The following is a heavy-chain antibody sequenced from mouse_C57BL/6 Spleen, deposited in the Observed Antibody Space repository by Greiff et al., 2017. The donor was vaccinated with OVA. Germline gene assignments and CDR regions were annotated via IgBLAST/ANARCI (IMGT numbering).Heavy chain of an antibody. CDR2: IYPRSGNT. J-gene: IGHJ4*01. CDR1: GYTFTSYG. CDR3: ARNGDDGDYYYAMDY. D-gene: IGHD2-3*01. V-gene: IGHV1-81*01. Sequence: VKLMESGAELARPGASVKLSCKASGYTFTSYGISWVKQRTGQGLEWIGEIYPRSGNTYYNEKFKGKATLTADKSSSTAYMELRSLTSEDSAVYFCARNGDDGDYYYAMDYWGQGTSVTVSS.